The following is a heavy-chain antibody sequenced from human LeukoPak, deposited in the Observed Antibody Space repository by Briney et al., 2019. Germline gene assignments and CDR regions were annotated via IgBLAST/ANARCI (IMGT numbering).Heavy chain of an antibody. V-gene: IGHV1-2*02. D-gene: IGHD2-2*01. CDR2: INPNSGGT. CDR1: GYTFTGYY. Sequence: GASVKVSCKASGYTFTGYYMHWVRQAHGQGLEWMGWINPNSGGTNYAQKFQGRVTMTRDTSISTAYMELSRLRSDDTAVYYCARDLVPAAPYYYMDVWGKGTTVTVSS. J-gene: IGHJ6*03. CDR3: ARDLVPAAPYYYMDV.